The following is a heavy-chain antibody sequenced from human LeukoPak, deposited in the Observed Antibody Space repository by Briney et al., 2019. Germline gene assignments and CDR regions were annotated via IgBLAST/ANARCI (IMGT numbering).Heavy chain of an antibody. D-gene: IGHD2-8*01. V-gene: IGHV3-30*17. CDR1: GFTFSTYA. J-gene: IGHJ4*02. Sequence: GSLRLSCAASGFTFSTYAMHWVRQAPGKGLEWVAVLSFDGRNEHYADAVKGRFTISRDNSENTVSLQMNSLRTEDTAVYYCARAPLIMAAPDYWGQGTLVTVSS. CDR2: LSFDGRNE. CDR3: ARAPLIMAAPDY.